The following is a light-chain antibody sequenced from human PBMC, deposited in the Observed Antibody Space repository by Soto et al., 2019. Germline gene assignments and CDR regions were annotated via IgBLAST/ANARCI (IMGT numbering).Light chain of an antibody. J-gene: IGKJ1*01. V-gene: IGKV3-20*01. Sequence: EIVLTQSPGTLSLSPGERATLSCRASQSVSSSYLAWYQQKPGQAPRLLIYGASSRATGIPDRFSGSGSGTDFTLTISSLQPEDVGTYYCQKFNSSPWTFGQGTRVE. CDR1: QSVSSSY. CDR2: GAS. CDR3: QKFNSSPWT.